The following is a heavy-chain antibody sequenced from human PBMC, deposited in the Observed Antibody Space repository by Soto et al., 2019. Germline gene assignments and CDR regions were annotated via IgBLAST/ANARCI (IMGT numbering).Heavy chain of an antibody. J-gene: IGHJ4*02. CDR2: ISAYNGNT. CDR1: GYTFTSYG. Sequence: GASVKVSCKASGYTFTSYGISWVRQAPGQGLEWMGWISAYNGNTNYAQKLQGRVTMTTDTSTSTAYMGLRSLRSDDTAVYYCARVVVVAATPGGVYFDYWGQGTLVTVSS. V-gene: IGHV1-18*01. CDR3: ARVVVVAATPGGVYFDY. D-gene: IGHD2-15*01.